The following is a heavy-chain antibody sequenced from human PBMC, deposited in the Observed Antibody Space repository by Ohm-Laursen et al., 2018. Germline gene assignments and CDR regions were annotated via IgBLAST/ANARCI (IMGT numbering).Heavy chain of an antibody. Sequence: SLRLSCAASGFTFDYYEMNWVRQAPGKGLEWVSYISSSGNTIYYADSVKGRFTVSRGNAKNSLYLQMNSLRAEDTAVYYCASHSRGYWGQGTLVTVSS. CDR1: GFTFDYYE. J-gene: IGHJ4*02. V-gene: IGHV3-48*03. CDR2: ISSSGNTI. CDR3: ASHSRGY.